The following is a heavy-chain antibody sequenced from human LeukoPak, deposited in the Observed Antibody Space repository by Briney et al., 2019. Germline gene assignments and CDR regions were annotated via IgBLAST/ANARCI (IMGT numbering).Heavy chain of an antibody. D-gene: IGHD1-26*01. CDR1: GFTLSTYS. V-gene: IGHV3-23*01. Sequence: GGSLRLSCTVSGFTLSTYSLSWVRQAPGKGLEWVSAISGSGGSTYYADSVKGRFTISRDNSKNTLYLQMNSLRAEDTAVYYCAKDQMGATYYWGQGTLVTVSS. CDR3: AKDQMGATYY. J-gene: IGHJ4*02. CDR2: ISGSGGST.